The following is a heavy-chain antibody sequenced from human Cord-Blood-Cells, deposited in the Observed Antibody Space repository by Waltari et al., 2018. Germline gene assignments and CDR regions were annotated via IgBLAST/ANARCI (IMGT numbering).Heavy chain of an antibody. V-gene: IGHV4-38-2*02. J-gene: IGHJ4*02. Sequence: QVQLQESGPGLVKPSETLSLTCAVSGYSISSGYYWGWLRQPPGKGLEWIGGIYHSGSTYYNPSLKSRVTISVDTSKNQFSLKLSSVTAADTAVYYCARDQDFWSGELDYWGQGTLVTVSS. CDR3: ARDQDFWSGELDY. D-gene: IGHD3-3*01. CDR2: IYHSGST. CDR1: GYSISSGYY.